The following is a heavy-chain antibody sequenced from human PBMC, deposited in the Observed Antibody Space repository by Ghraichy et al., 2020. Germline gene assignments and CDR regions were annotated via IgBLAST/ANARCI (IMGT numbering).Heavy chain of an antibody. Sequence: GESLNISCAASGFTFSTYAMSWVRQAPGKGLEWVSAISGSGGSTHYADSVKGRFTISRDISKSTLYLQMNSLRAEDTAVYYCAKAKVPAGIQIRARRYFDSWGLGTLVTVSS. D-gene: IGHD2-2*02. CDR2: ISGSGGST. CDR1: GFTFSTYA. J-gene: IGHJ4*02. CDR3: AKAKVPAGIQIRARRYFDS. V-gene: IGHV3-23*01.